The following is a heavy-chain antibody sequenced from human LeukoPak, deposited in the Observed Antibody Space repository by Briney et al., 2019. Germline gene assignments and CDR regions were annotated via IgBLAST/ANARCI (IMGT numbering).Heavy chain of an antibody. CDR2: IYTSGST. Sequence: SETLSLTCTVSGGSISSYYWSWIRQPAGKGLEWIGRIYTSGSTNYNPSLKSRVTMSVDTSKNQFSLKLSSVTAADTAVYYCARERGYYDFWSGYRPFDYWGQGTLVTVSS. D-gene: IGHD3-3*01. CDR1: GGSISSYY. CDR3: ARERGYYDFWSGYRPFDY. J-gene: IGHJ4*02. V-gene: IGHV4-4*07.